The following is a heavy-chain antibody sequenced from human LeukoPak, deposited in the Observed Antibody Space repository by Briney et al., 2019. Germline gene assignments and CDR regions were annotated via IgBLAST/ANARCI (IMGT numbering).Heavy chain of an antibody. V-gene: IGHV1-3*01. CDR3: ASGRGSYDSSGYYYRLIFYGMDV. D-gene: IGHD3-22*01. CDR2: INAGNGNT. CDR1: GYTFTSYA. J-gene: IGHJ6*02. Sequence: ASVKVSCKASGYTFTSYAMHWVRQAPGQRLGWMGWINAGNGNTKYSQKFQGRVTIIRDTSASTAYMELSSLRSEDTAVYYCASGRGSYDSSGYYYRLIFYGMDVWGQGTTVTVSS.